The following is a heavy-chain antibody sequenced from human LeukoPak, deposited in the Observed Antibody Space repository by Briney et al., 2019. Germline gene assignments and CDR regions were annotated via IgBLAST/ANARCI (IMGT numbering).Heavy chain of an antibody. J-gene: IGHJ4*02. CDR3: ARLDCSSTSCYHYFDY. V-gene: IGHV3-64*01. CDR1: GFTFSSYA. D-gene: IGHD2-2*01. CDR2: ISSNGGST. Sequence: GGSLRLSCAASGFTFSSYAMHWVRQAPGKGLEYVSAISSNGGSTYYANSVKGRFTISRDNSKNTLYLQMDSLRAEDMAVYYCARLDCSSTSCYHYFDYWGQGTLVTVSS.